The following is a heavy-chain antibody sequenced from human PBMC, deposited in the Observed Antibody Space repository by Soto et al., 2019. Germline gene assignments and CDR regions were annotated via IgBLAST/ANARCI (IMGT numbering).Heavy chain of an antibody. D-gene: IGHD1-26*01. CDR2: ISAYNGNT. CDR1: GYTFTSYG. Sequence: ASVKVSCKASGYTFTSYGISWVRQAPGQGLEWMGWISAYNGNTNYAQKLQGRVTMTTDTSTSTAYMELRSLRSDDTAVYYCARALIAVNYIEQIVGAFDYWGQGTLVTVSS. J-gene: IGHJ4*02. CDR3: ARALIAVNYIEQIVGAFDY. V-gene: IGHV1-18*01.